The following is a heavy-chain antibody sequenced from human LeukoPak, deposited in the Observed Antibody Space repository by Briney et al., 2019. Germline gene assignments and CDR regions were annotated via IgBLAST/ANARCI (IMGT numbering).Heavy chain of an antibody. CDR3: ARVIYYSYGYYYYYGMDV. CDR2: IYYTGST. V-gene: IGHV4-39*07. Sequence: SETLSLTCTVSGGSINSSSYYWGGIRQPPGKGLEWIGSIYYTGSTNYNPSLKSRVTISLDTSKNQFSLKLSSVTAADTAVYYCARVIYYSYGYYYYYGMDVWGQGTTVTVSS. D-gene: IGHD5-18*01. J-gene: IGHJ6*02. CDR1: GGSINSSSYY.